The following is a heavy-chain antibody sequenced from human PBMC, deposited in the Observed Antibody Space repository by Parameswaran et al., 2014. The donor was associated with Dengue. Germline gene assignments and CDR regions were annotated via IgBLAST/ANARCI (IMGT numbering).Heavy chain of an antibody. J-gene: IGHJ6*03. D-gene: IGHD5-12*01. V-gene: IGHV1-2*04. CDR2: INPNSGGT. CDR3: AREGRFDSGYHTNYYYYYYMDV. Sequence: WVRQAPGQGLEWMGWINPNSGGTNYAQKFQGWVTMTRDTSISTAYMELSRLRSDDTAVYYCAREGRFDSGYHTNYYYYYYMDVWGKGTTVTVSS.